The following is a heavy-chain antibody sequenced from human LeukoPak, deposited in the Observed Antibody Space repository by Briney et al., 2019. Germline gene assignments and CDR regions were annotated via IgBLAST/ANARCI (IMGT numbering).Heavy chain of an antibody. CDR1: GGTFSSYA. V-gene: IGHV1-69*10. J-gene: IGHJ4*02. D-gene: IGHD3-22*01. CDR2: IIPILGIA. CDR3: ASNYDSSGYGSWHFDY. Sequence: ASVKVSCKASGGTFSSYAINWVRQAPGQGLEWMGWIIPILGIANYAQKFQGRVTITADKSTSTAYMELSSLRSEDTAVYYCASNYDSSGYGSWHFDYWGQGTLVTVSS.